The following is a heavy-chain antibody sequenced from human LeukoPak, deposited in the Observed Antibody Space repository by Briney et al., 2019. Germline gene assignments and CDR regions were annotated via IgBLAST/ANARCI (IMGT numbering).Heavy chain of an antibody. CDR2: ISSSSSYI. CDR3: AELGITMIGGV. CDR1: GFTFSSYS. Sequence: GGSLRLSCAASGFTFSSYSLNWVRQAPGKGLEWVSSISSSSSYIYYADSVKGRFTISRDNAKNSLYLQMNSLRAEDTAVYYCAELGITMIGGVWGKGTTVTISS. J-gene: IGHJ6*04. V-gene: IGHV3-21*01. D-gene: IGHD3-10*02.